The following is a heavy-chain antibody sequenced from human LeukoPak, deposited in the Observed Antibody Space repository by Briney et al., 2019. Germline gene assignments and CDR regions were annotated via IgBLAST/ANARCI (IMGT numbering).Heavy chain of an antibody. J-gene: IGHJ3*02. D-gene: IGHD1-26*01. CDR1: GFTFSSYS. Sequence: PGGSLRLSCAASGFTFSSYSMNWVRQAPGKGLEWVSSISSSSSYIYYADSVKGRFTISRDNATNSLYLQMNSLRAEDTAVYYCARGAGGGNYHDAFDIWGQGTMVTVSS. CDR2: ISSSSSYI. CDR3: ARGAGGGNYHDAFDI. V-gene: IGHV3-21*01.